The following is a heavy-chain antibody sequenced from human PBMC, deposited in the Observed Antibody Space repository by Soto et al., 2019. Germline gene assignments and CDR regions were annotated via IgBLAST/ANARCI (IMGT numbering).Heavy chain of an antibody. D-gene: IGHD1-1*01. CDR3: TVSGGVHEDNWFDP. CDR2: ISAYNGNT. CDR1: GYTFTSCG. J-gene: IGHJ5*02. Sequence: ASVKVSCKASGYTFTSCGISWVRQAPGQGLEWMGWISAYNGNTNYAQKLQGRVTMTTDTSTSTAYMELRSLRSDDTAVYYCTVSGGVHEDNWFDPWGQGTLVTVSS. V-gene: IGHV1-18*04.